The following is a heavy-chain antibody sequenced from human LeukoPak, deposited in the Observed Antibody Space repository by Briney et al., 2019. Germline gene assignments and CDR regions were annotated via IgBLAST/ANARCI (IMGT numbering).Heavy chain of an antibody. V-gene: IGHV3-21*01. Sequence: GGSLRLSCAASGFTFSSYSMNWVRQAPGKGLEWVSSISSSSSYIYYADSVKGRFTISRDNAKNSLYLQMNSLRAEDTAVYYCARAVAEYCSSTSCYIVGTAGTTRYYYGMDVWGQGTTVTVSS. D-gene: IGHD2-2*02. CDR2: ISSSSSYI. CDR3: ARAVAEYCSSTSCYIVGTAGTTRYYYGMDV. J-gene: IGHJ6*02. CDR1: GFTFSSYS.